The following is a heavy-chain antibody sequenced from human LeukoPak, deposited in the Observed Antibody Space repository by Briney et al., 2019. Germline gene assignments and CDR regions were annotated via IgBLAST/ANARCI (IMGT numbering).Heavy chain of an antibody. D-gene: IGHD6-13*01. CDR1: GYTFTGYY. Sequence: ASVKVSCKASGYTFTGYYMHWVRQAPGQGLEWMGWTNPNSGGTNYAQKFQGRVTMTRDTSISTAYMELSRLRSDDTAVYYCARFPIAAAGTVDYWGQGTLVTVSS. CDR2: TNPNSGGT. CDR3: ARFPIAAAGTVDY. V-gene: IGHV1-2*02. J-gene: IGHJ4*02.